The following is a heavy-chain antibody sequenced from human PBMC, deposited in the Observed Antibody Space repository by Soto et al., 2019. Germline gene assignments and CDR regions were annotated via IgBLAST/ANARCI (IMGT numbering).Heavy chain of an antibody. J-gene: IGHJ4*02. Sequence: GGSLRLSCAASGFTFSSYSMNWVRQAPGKGLEWVSYISSSSSTIHYADSVKGRFTISRDNAKDSLYLQMNSLRAEDTAVYYCARVSKGYCSGGSCYALDYWGQGTLVTVSS. D-gene: IGHD2-15*01. V-gene: IGHV3-48*01. CDR1: GFTFSSYS. CDR2: ISSSSSTI. CDR3: ARVSKGYCSGGSCYALDY.